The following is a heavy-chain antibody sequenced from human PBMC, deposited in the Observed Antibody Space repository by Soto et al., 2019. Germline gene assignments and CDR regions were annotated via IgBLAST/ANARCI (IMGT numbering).Heavy chain of an antibody. D-gene: IGHD3-16*01. J-gene: IGHJ4*02. V-gene: IGHV3-23*01. CDR1: GFTFRSYA. CDR2: ISNIGDST. CDR3: ATGGLVGGDSNY. Sequence: EFQLLESGGGLVQPGWSLRLSCAASGFTFRSYAMNWVRQAPGKGLEWVSSISNIGDSTHYADSVKGRFTISRDNSKNTLDVQMISMRADDAAVYYCATGGLVGGDSNYWGQGTLVTVSS.